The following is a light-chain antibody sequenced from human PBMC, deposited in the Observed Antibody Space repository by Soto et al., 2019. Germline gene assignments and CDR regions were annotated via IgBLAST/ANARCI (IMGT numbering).Light chain of an antibody. CDR1: QGIRSY. J-gene: IGKJ4*01. V-gene: IGKV1-9*01. CDR2: IAS. Sequence: IQLTQSPSSLSASVGDRVAITCRASQGIRSYLAWYQQKPGEAPKLLISIASILQSGVPSRFSGSGSGTDFVLTISSLQPEDFAVYYCQKYNEWPLTCGGGTKGDI. CDR3: QKYNEWPLT.